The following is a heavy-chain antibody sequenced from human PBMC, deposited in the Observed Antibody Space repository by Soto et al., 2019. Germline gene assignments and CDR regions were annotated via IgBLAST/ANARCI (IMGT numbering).Heavy chain of an antibody. CDR3: ARIQRYNWNDALDY. CDR1: GFTFSISW. Sequence: GGSLKLSFAASGFTFSISWMSWVRQAPGKGLEWVANIKQDGSEKYYVDSVKGRFTISRDNAKNSLYLQMNGLRAEDTAVYYCARIQRYNWNDALDYWGQGT. D-gene: IGHD1-20*01. V-gene: IGHV3-7*01. J-gene: IGHJ4*02. CDR2: IKQDGSEK.